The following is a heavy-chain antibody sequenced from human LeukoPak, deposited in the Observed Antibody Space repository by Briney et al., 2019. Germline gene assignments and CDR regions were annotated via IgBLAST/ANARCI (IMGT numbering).Heavy chain of an antibody. J-gene: IGHJ4*02. CDR1: GGSISSYY. V-gene: IGHV4-59*12. D-gene: IGHD3-3*01. CDR3: ARGGTIFGVVIAPSFFDY. Sequence: SETLSLTCTVSGGSISSYYWSWIRQPPGKGLEWIGYIYYGGSTNYNPSLKSRVTMSVDTSKNQFSLKLSSVTAADTAVYYCARGGTIFGVVIAPSFFDYWGQGTLVTVSS. CDR2: IYYGGST.